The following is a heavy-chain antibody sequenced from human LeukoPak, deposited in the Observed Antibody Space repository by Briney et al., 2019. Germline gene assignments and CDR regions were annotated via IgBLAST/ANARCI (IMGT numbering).Heavy chain of an antibody. CDR3: IRDGLGTSPYDL. CDR1: GFTLSNYW. J-gene: IGHJ5*02. Sequence: GGSLRLSCAASGFTLSNYWMNWVRQVPGKGLVWVSHINSDGSNIRYADSVKGRFTISRDNAKNSLYLQMDSLRPEDTAVYYCIRDGLGTSPYDLWGQGALVTVSS. D-gene: IGHD7-27*01. V-gene: IGHV3-74*01. CDR2: INSDGSNI.